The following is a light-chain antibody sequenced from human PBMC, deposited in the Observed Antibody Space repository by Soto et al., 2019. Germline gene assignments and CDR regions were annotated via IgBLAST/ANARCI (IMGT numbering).Light chain of an antibody. J-gene: IGKJ1*01. Sequence: EKVMTQSPATLSVSPGERVTLSCRASQSVRNNLAWYQQKPGQAPRLLIYGASTRATGIPGRFSGSGSGTEFTLTISSLQSEDFAVYYCQQRSNWPRTFGQGTKVEIK. CDR2: GAS. CDR1: QSVRNN. V-gene: IGKV3-15*01. CDR3: QQRSNWPRT.